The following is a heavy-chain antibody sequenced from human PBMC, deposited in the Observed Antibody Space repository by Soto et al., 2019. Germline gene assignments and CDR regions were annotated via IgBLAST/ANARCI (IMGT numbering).Heavy chain of an antibody. D-gene: IGHD7-27*01. CDR1: GFTFSNYA. CDR3: AKEVSLGSTVDLGY. CDR2: ISGSGGST. Sequence: HPWGSLRLSCAASGFTFSNYAMTWVRQAPGKGLEWVAGISGSGGSTYYADAVKGRFTISRDNSMDTLYLQMKSLRVEDTARYYCAKEVSLGSTVDLGYWGQGSLVTVSS. J-gene: IGHJ4*02. V-gene: IGHV3-23*01.